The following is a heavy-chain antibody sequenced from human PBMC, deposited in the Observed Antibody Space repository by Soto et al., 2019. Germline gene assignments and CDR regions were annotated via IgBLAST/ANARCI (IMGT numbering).Heavy chain of an antibody. CDR1: GYAFTRYA. CDR3: ALTHYYYYMDV. Sequence: ASVKATCKASGYAFTRYAIHCGRNATGQRLEWMGWINAGNGNTKYSQKFQGRVTITRDTSASTAYMELSSLRSEDTAVYYCALTHYYYYMDVWGKGTTVTVSS. CDR2: INAGNGNT. J-gene: IGHJ6*03. D-gene: IGHD2-21*02. V-gene: IGHV1-3*01.